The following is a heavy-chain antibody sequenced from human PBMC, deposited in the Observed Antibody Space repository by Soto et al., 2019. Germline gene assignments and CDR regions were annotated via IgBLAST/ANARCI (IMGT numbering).Heavy chain of an antibody. CDR1: GSTFTSYY. J-gene: IGHJ4*02. CDR2: INPSGGST. V-gene: IGHV1-46*01. D-gene: IGHD4-4*01. Sequence: ASVKVSCKASGSTFTSYYMHWVRQAPGQGIERMRIINPSGGSTSYAQKFQGRVTMTRDTSTSTVYKELRRMRSEDTAVYYCARGGHDYSNYPLDYWGQGNLVTVSS. CDR3: ARGGHDYSNYPLDY.